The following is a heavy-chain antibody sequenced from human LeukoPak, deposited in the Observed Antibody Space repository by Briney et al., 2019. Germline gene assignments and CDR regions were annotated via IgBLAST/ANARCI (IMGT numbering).Heavy chain of an antibody. D-gene: IGHD1-26*01. J-gene: IGHJ1*01. CDR2: ITWNGGSI. V-gene: IGHV3-9*01. CDR3: AKDDRGSYSDFQH. Sequence: HPGGSLRLSCAASGFTFDDAIHWVRQAPGKGLEWVSGITWNGGSIGYADSVKGRFTISRDNAKNSLYLQMNSLRAEDTALYYCAKDDRGSYSDFQHWGQGTLVTVSS. CDR1: GFTFDDA.